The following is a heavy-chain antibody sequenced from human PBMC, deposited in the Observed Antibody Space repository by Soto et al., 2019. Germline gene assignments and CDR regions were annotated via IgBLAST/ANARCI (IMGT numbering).Heavy chain of an antibody. CDR1: GGSISSGDYY. Sequence: SETLSLTCTVSGGSISSGDYYWSWIRQPPGKGLEWIGYIYYSGSTYYNPSLKSRVTISVDTSKNQFSLKLSSVTAADTAVYYCARTVDTAMVSLYYFDYWGQGTLVTVSS. CDR2: IYYSGST. D-gene: IGHD5-18*01. V-gene: IGHV4-30-4*01. CDR3: ARTVDTAMVSLYYFDY. J-gene: IGHJ4*02.